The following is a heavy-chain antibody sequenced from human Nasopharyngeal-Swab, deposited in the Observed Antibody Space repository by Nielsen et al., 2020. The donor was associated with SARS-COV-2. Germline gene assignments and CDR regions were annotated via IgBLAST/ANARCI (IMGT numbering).Heavy chain of an antibody. CDR1: GGSIRSYY. V-gene: IGHV4-59*01. CDR2: VYYTGST. Sequence: SVTLSLTCTVSGGSIRSYYWSWIRQSPGKELDWIGNVYYTGSTQYNPSLKSRVTVSIDTSDNQFSLKLSSVTAADTAVYYCAREHSYYDSNGYYFDYWGLGTLVTVSS. D-gene: IGHD3-22*01. J-gene: IGHJ4*02. CDR3: AREHSYYDSNGYYFDY.